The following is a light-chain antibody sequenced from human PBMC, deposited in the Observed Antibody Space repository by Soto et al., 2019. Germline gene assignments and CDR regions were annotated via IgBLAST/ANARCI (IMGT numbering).Light chain of an antibody. CDR2: EVS. Sequence: QSVLTQPPSASGSPGQSVTISCTGTSSDVGGYNFVSWYQQHPGKAPKLIIYEVSKRPSGVPDRFSGSKSGNTASLTVSGLQAEDEADYFCSSYAGSNSVLFGGGTKLTVL. CDR3: SSYAGSNSVL. V-gene: IGLV2-8*01. J-gene: IGLJ2*01. CDR1: SSDVGGYNF.